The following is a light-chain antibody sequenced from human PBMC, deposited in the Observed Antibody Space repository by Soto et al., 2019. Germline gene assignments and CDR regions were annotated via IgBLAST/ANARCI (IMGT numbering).Light chain of an antibody. V-gene: IGKV3-20*01. Sequence: EIVLTQSPGTLSLSPGERTTLSYKASQSVSSSYLAWYQQKPSQAPRLLIYGASSRATGIPDRFSGSGSGTDFTLTISRLEPEDFAVYYCQQYGSSRGTFGQGTKVDIK. CDR1: QSVSSSY. CDR3: QQYGSSRGT. J-gene: IGKJ1*01. CDR2: GAS.